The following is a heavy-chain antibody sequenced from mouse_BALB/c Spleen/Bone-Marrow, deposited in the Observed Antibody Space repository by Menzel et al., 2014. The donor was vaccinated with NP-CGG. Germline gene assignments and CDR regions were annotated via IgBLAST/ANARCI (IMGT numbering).Heavy chain of an antibody. CDR1: GFTFSSFG. Sequence: EVHLVESGGGLVQPGGSRKLSCAASGFTFSSFGMHWVRQAPEKGLEWVAYISSGSSTIFYADTVKGRFTVSRDNPKNTLFLQMTSLRSEDTAMYFCTRGGNWDDFDSWGQGTILTVSS. CDR3: TRGGNWDDFDS. CDR2: ISSGSSTI. V-gene: IGHV5-17*02. J-gene: IGHJ2*01. D-gene: IGHD4-1*01.